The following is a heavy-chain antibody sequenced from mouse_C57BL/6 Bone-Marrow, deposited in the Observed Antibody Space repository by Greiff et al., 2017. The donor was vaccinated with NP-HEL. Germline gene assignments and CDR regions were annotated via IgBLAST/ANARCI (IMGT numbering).Heavy chain of an antibody. CDR2: IYPRSGNT. V-gene: IGHV1-81*01. Sequence: VQLQQSGAELARPGASVKLSCKASGYTFTSYGISWVKQRTGQGLEWIGEIYPRSGNTYYNVKFKGKATLTADKSSSTAYMELRSLTSEDSAVYFCARRYYYGSSPFAYWGQGTLVTVSA. J-gene: IGHJ3*01. D-gene: IGHD1-1*01. CDR3: ARRYYYGSSPFAY. CDR1: GYTFTSYG.